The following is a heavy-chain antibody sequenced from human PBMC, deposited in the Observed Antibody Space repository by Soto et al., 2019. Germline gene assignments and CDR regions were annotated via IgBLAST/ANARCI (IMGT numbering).Heavy chain of an antibody. CDR1: GFTADDYA. Sequence: EVQLVESGGGLVQPGRSLRLSCVASGFTADDYAMHWVRQAPGKGLEWVSGISSNSDTIDYADSVKGRFTISRDNAKNSLFLQMNRLRPEDTAWYYCAKDMTWGGMTTIHYFDSWGQGTLVTVSS. V-gene: IGHV3-9*02. CDR2: ISSNSDTI. D-gene: IGHD4-17*01. CDR3: AKDMTWGGMTTIHYFDS. J-gene: IGHJ4*02.